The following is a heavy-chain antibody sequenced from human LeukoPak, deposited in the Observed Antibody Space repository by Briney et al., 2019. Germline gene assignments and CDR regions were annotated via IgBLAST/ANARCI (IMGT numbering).Heavy chain of an antibody. CDR3: ARAGMAAAGTSLDY. Sequence: SGRSLRLSCAASGFTFSTYAMHWVRQAPGKGLDWVAVISYEGSNQYYADSVKGRFTISRDNVKNTLYLQMNSLRAEDTAVYYCARAGMAAAGTSLDYWGQGTLVTVSS. D-gene: IGHD6-13*01. CDR1: GFTFSTYA. J-gene: IGHJ4*02. V-gene: IGHV3-30*04. CDR2: ISYEGSNQ.